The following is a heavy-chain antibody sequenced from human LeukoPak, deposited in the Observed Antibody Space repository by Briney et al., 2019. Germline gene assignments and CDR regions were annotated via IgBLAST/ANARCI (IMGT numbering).Heavy chain of an antibody. Sequence: GGSLRLSCAASGFTFSSYAMHWVRQAPGKGLEWVAVISYDGSNKYYADSVKGRFTISRDNSKNTLYLQMNSLRAEDTAVYYCARAYLAHDAFDIWGQGTMVTVSS. V-gene: IGHV3-30-3*01. CDR2: ISYDGSNK. J-gene: IGHJ3*02. CDR3: ARAYLAHDAFDI. CDR1: GFTFSSYA. D-gene: IGHD5-12*01.